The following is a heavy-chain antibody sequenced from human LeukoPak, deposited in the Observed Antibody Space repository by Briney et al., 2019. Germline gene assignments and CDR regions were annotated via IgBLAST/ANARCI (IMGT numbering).Heavy chain of an antibody. CDR3: ITLSGFSSSLGAAFNI. D-gene: IGHD6-13*01. V-gene: IGHV3-30*02. CDR1: GFSFTNYA. J-gene: IGHJ3*02. CDR2: IRYDASYQ. Sequence: PGGSLRLSCAASGFSFTNYAMHWVRQAPGKGLEWVAFIRYDASYQNYPDSVKGRFTISRDISKNTLYLQMNSLETEDTAVYYCITLSGFSSSLGAAFNIWGQGTMLTVSS.